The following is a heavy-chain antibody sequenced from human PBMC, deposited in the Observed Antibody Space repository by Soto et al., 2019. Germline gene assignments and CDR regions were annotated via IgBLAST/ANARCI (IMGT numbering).Heavy chain of an antibody. CDR3: ARDYRGYNYGPPDN. J-gene: IGHJ4*02. CDR1: GFTFNNDG. CDR2: IPFDGRSQ. Sequence: GGSLRLSCTASGFTFNNDGFHWVRQAPGKGLEWVALIPFDGRSQYYGDSVKGRFIVSRDNSKNTVYLEMNNLETEDTAVYYCARDYRGYNYGPPDNWGQGVLVTVSS. D-gene: IGHD5-18*01. V-gene: IGHV3-30*03.